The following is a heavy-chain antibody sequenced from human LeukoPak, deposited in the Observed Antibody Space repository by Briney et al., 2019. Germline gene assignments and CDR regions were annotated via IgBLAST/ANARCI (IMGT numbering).Heavy chain of an antibody. V-gene: IGHV3-23*01. Sequence: GSLRLSCAVPGFTVSTYWMDWVRQAPGKGLVWVSSMSGSGSSTYYADSVKGRFTISRDNSKNTLYLRMNSLRAEDTALYYCASARGYSSEYKWGQGTLVTVSS. CDR3: ASARGYSSEYK. D-gene: IGHD6-19*01. CDR1: GFTVSTYW. CDR2: MSGSGSST. J-gene: IGHJ4*02.